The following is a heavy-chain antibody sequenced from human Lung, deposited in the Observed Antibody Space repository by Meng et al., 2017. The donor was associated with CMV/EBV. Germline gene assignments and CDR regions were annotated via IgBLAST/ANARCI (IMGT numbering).Heavy chain of an antibody. D-gene: IGHD1-14*01. V-gene: IGHV7-4-1*02. J-gene: IGHJ5*02. Sequence: QPVQILPGFSVTVASVVVSSTASGYSIHNYTTNCGRRAHGRGREFTRRLRTNTGNQNHTTGFTSRFAFILDTSVRPTHLQINGLKAEDTAIFYCAKRGTFDPWGQGTLVTVSS. CDR3: AKRGTFDP. CDR1: GYSIHNYT. CDR2: LRTNTGNQ.